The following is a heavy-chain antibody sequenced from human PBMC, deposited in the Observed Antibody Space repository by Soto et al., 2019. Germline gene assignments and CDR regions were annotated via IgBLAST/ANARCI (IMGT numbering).Heavy chain of an antibody. CDR1: GLTVSSKS. Sequence: PGGSLRLSCAASGLTVSSKSMNWVRQAPWKGLEWVSVIYSSGSTYHADSVKGRFTISRDNSKNTVYLQMNSLRAEDTAVYYCASPHGGSWGQGTKVTVSS. V-gene: IGHV3-66*01. CDR3: ASPHGGS. D-gene: IGHD2-15*01. CDR2: IYSSGST. J-gene: IGHJ3*01.